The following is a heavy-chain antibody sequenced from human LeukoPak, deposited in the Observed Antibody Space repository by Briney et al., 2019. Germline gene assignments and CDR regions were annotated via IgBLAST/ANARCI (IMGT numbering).Heavy chain of an antibody. J-gene: IGHJ4*02. V-gene: IGHV2-5*02. Sequence: SGPTLVNPTQTLTLTCTFSGFSLRTSGVGVGWIRQLPGKALEWLALIYWDGDKRYSPSLKNKLTISKDTSKNQVVLTMSNMDPVDTATYYCTHTGKVTRYGVIDYWGQGTLVTVSS. D-gene: IGHD1-1*01. CDR2: IYWDGDK. CDR3: THTGKVTRYGVIDY. CDR1: GFSLRTSGVG.